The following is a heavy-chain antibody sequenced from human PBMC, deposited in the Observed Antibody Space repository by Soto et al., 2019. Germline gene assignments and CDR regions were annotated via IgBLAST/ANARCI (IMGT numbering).Heavy chain of an antibody. V-gene: IGHV4-39*01. CDR3: ARITIFGVVISNYYYMDV. Sequence: SEPLSLPCTVSGGSISSSSYYWGWIRQPPGKGLEWIGSIYYSGSTYYNPSLKSRVTISVDTSKNQFSLKLSSVTAADTAVYYCARITIFGVVISNYYYMDVWGKGTTVTVAS. CDR1: GGSISSSSYY. D-gene: IGHD3-3*01. CDR2: IYYSGST. J-gene: IGHJ6*03.